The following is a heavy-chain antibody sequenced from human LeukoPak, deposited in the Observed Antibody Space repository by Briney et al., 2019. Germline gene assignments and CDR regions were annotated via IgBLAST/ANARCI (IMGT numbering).Heavy chain of an antibody. CDR2: INPNSGGT. Sequence: ASVKVSCKASGYTLTGYYMHWVRQAPGQGLEWMGWINPNSGGTNYAQKFQGRVTMTRDTSISTAYMELSRLRSDDTAVYYCARQGAGTGVSWFDPWGQGTLVTVSS. V-gene: IGHV1-2*02. J-gene: IGHJ5*02. D-gene: IGHD6-19*01. CDR3: ARQGAGTGVSWFDP. CDR1: GYTLTGYY.